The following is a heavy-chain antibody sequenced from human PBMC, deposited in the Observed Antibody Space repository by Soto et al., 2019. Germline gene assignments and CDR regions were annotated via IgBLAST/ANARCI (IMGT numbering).Heavy chain of an antibody. Sequence: QVQLVQSGAEVKKPGASVKISCKASGYTFTRYTMNWVRQAPGQRLEWMGWINPDNGNTKSSQKFQDRVIITRDTSASTAYMDLSSLRSEAPAVYYCARGIATGQLDPWGQGTLVTVSS. V-gene: IGHV1-3*01. CDR2: INPDNGNT. J-gene: IGHJ5*02. CDR3: ARGIATGQLDP. D-gene: IGHD2-15*01. CDR1: GYTFTRYT.